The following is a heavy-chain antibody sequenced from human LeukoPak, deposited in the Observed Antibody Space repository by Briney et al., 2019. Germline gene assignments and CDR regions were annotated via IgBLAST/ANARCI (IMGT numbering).Heavy chain of an antibody. CDR1: GYTFTSYG. CDR3: ARDSPYITIFGVDRVAFDY. V-gene: IGHV1-18*01. J-gene: IGHJ4*02. D-gene: IGHD3-3*01. CDR2: ISAYNGNT. Sequence: ASVKVSCKASGYTFTSYGISWVRQAPGQGLEWMGWISAYNGNTNYAQKLQGRVTMTTDTSTSTAYMELRSLRSDDTAVYYCARDSPYITIFGVDRVAFDYWGQGTRVTVSS.